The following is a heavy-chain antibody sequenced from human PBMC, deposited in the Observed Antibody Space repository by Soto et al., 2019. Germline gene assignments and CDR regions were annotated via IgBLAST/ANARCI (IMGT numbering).Heavy chain of an antibody. J-gene: IGHJ6*02. D-gene: IGHD5-18*01. CDR2: IIPIFGIA. CDR3: ARDTAMGDYYYYGMEV. Sequence: SVKVSCKASGGTFSSYAISWVRQAPGQGLEWMGGIIPIFGIADYAQKFQGRVTITADKSTSTAYMELSSLRSEDTAVYYCARDTAMGDYYYYGMEVWGQGTTVTVSS. CDR1: GGTFSSYA. V-gene: IGHV1-69*10.